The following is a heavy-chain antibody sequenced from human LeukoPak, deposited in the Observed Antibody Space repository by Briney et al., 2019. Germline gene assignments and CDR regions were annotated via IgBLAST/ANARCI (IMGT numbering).Heavy chain of an antibody. D-gene: IGHD2/OR15-2a*01. Sequence: SETLSLTCTVSGGSIVSSSYYWGWIRQPPGKGLEWIGSIYYSGSTYYNPSLKSRVTISVDTSKNQFSLKLSSVTAADTAVYYCARGPEGYYAQRATGNWFDPWGQGTLVTVSS. CDR3: ARGPEGYYAQRATGNWFDP. V-gene: IGHV4-39*07. CDR2: IYYSGST. CDR1: GGSIVSSSYY. J-gene: IGHJ5*02.